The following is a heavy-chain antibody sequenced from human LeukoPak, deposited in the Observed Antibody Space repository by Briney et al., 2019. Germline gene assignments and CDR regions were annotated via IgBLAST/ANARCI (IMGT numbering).Heavy chain of an antibody. CDR2: IYYSGST. CDR1: GGSISSYY. CDR3: ARLARSSWYFDY. V-gene: IGHV4-59*12. J-gene: IGHJ4*02. Sequence: PSETLSLTCTVSGGSISSYYWSWIRQPPGKGLEWIGYIYYSGSTNYNPSLKSRVTMSVDTSKNQFSLKLSSVTAADTAVYYCARLARSSWYFDYWGQGTLVTVSS. D-gene: IGHD6-13*01.